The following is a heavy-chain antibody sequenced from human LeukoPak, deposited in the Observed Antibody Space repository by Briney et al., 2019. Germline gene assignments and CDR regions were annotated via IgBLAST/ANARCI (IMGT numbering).Heavy chain of an antibody. D-gene: IGHD5-12*01. J-gene: IGHJ4*02. Sequence: GGSLRLSCAASGFTFSSYWMHWVRQAPGKGLVWVSRINSDGSSTSYADSVKGRFTISRDNAKNTLYLQINSLRAEDTAVYYCARLYSGYGWGDFDYWGQGTLVTVSS. CDR1: GFTFSSYW. CDR3: ARLYSGYGWGDFDY. V-gene: IGHV3-74*01. CDR2: INSDGSST.